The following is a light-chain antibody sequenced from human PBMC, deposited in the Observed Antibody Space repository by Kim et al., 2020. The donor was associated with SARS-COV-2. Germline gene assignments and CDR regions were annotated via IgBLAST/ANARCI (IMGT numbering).Light chain of an antibody. Sequence: DIQMTQSPSSLSASEGDRVTITCRASQGISNYLAWYQQKPGKPPKLLIYAASTLHSGVPSRFSGSGSGTDFTLTISSLQPEDVASCYCQRYDTVPRTFGQGTKVDIK. J-gene: IGKJ1*01. V-gene: IGKV1-27*01. CDR3: QRYDTVPRT. CDR1: QGISNY. CDR2: AAS.